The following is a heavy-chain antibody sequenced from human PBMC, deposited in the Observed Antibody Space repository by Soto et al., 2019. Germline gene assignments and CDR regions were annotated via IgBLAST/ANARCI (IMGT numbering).Heavy chain of an antibody. V-gene: IGHV3-23*01. CDR3: AKDTRSSPDYMEV. J-gene: IGHJ6*03. CDR2: ITGSTGTT. CDR1: GFTFSNFA. Sequence: EVQVLESGGGSVQPGGSLRLSCAASGFTFSNFAMSWVRHAPGKGLEWVSEITGSTGTTYYADSVKGRFIISRDNSKNTVHLQMHRLRAEDTAVYYCAKDTRSSPDYMEVWGKGTTVTVSS. D-gene: IGHD2-2*01.